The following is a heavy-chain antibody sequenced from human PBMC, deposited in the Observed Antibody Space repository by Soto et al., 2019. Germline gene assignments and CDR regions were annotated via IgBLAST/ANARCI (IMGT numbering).Heavy chain of an antibody. CDR1: GGSFSYYY. D-gene: IGHD2-15*01. J-gene: IGHJ2*01. V-gene: IGHV4-34*01. CDR3: ASQGYCRDLRCYRSTGFWYFDL. CDR2: INHNGSA. Sequence: QVQLQQWGAGLLKPSDTLSLTCAVYGGSFSYYYWTWVRQPPGKGLEWIGEINHNGSASYNPSLKSRLTMSLDTSNNQFSLRLSSVTAADTAVYYCASQGYCRDLRCYRSTGFWYFDLWGRGTLVTVSS.